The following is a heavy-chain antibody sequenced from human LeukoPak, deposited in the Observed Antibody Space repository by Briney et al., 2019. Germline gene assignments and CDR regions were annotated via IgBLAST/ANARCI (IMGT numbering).Heavy chain of an antibody. Sequence: GGSLRLSCAASGFALSSHWMTWVGQVPGRGPEWVANVNRDGSETYYLDSVKGRFTISKDNAKNSLYLQMNSLRAEDAALYHCARNNGMDVWGQGTTVIVSS. J-gene: IGHJ6*02. CDR3: ARNNGMDV. CDR1: GFALSSHW. V-gene: IGHV3-7*03. CDR2: VNRDGSET.